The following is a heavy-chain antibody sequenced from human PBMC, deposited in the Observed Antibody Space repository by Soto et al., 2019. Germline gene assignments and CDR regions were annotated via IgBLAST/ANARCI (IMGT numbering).Heavy chain of an antibody. CDR1: GGSFSGYY. CDR2: INHSEST. Sequence: PSETLSLTCAVCGGSFSGYYWSWIRQPPGKGLKWIGEINHSESTNYNPSLKSRVTISVDTSKNQFSLKLCSVTAADTAVYYCARGSSERRKYSDFWSVSHSPIRYYFDYWGQGTLVTVSS. CDR3: ARGSSERRKYSDFWSVSHSPIRYYFDY. D-gene: IGHD3-3*01. J-gene: IGHJ4*02. V-gene: IGHV4-34*01.